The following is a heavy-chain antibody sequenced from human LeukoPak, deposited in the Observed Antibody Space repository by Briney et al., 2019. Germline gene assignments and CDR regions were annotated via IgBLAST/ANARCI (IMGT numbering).Heavy chain of an antibody. CDR3: ARVGLVGSKGAFDI. CDR2: IKEDGSGK. V-gene: IGHV3-7*01. CDR1: GFTFNRHW. Sequence: GGSLRLSCAASGFTFNRHWMTWVRQAPGKGLEWVANIKEDGSGKYYVDPVKGRFTVSRDNAENSLYLQMNRLRAEDTAMYYCARVGLVGSKGAFDIWGQGTMVTVSS. J-gene: IGHJ3*02. D-gene: IGHD3-3*01.